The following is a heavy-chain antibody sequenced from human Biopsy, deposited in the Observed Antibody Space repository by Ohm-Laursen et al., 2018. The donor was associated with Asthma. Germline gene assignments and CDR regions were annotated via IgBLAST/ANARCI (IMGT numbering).Heavy chain of an antibody. CDR2: THHSGYT. CDR1: GGSFSSNY. CDR3: VRGSSSWHHGPFHYYYGLDV. Sequence: SDTLSLTCSVYGGSFSSNYWSWIRQTPGKGLEWLGDTHHSGYTNYNPSLSSRLTLSVDPSKNQFSLRLTSVTAADTAVYYCVRGSSSWHHGPFHYYYGLDVWGQGTTATVSS. V-gene: IGHV4-34*01. D-gene: IGHD6-13*01. J-gene: IGHJ6*02.